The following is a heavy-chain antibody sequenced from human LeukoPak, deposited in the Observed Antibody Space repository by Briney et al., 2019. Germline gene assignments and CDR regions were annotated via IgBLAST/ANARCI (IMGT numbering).Heavy chain of an antibody. Sequence: GGPLRLFCAASGFTFSSFAMHWVRQAPGKGPAWLGVISYAGSHKYYADSVKGRFTISRDNSNNTLCLQMNSLRAEDTAVYYCAKDAGTSRLFYFDYWGQGTLVTVSS. J-gene: IGHJ4*02. CDR2: ISYAGSHK. CDR3: AKDAGTSRLFYFDY. V-gene: IGHV3-30*18. CDR1: GFTFSSFA.